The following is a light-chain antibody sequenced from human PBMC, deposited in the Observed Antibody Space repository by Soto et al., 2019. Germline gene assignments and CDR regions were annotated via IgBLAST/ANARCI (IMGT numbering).Light chain of an antibody. CDR1: SSDGGGYNY. CDR3: SSYAGSTNVD. Sequence: QSVLTQPDSASGSPGQSVTISCPGTSSDGGGYNYVSWYQQHPGKAPKLMIYEVSKRPSGVPDRFSGSKSGNTGTRTVSELQARDEADSYCSSYAGSTNVDFGTGPK. J-gene: IGLJ1*01. CDR2: EVS. V-gene: IGLV2-8*01.